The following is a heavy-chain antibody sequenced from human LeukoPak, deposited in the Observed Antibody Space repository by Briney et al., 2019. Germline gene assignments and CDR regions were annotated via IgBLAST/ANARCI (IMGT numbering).Heavy chain of an antibody. D-gene: IGHD6-13*01. V-gene: IGHV1-8*01. CDR2: MNPNSGNT. CDR3: ARAASYSSSGKTRKNYYFDY. CDR1: GYTFTSYD. J-gene: IGHJ4*02. Sequence: ASVKVSCKASGYTFTSYDINWVRQAPGQGLEWMGWMNPNSGNTGYAQKFQGRVTMTRNTSISTAYMELSSLRSEDTAVYYCARAASYSSSGKTRKNYYFDYWGQGTLVTVS.